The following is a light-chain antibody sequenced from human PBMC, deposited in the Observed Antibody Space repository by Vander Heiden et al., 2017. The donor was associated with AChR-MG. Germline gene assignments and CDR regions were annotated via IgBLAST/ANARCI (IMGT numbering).Light chain of an antibody. CDR1: QSLLHSDGQNY. CDR2: EVS. Sequence: DIVMTQSALSLSVTPGQPASISCRSSQSLLHSDGQNYLFWFLQKPGQSPQLLIYEVSKRFSGVTDRFSSSGAGTDLTLKISRVEAEDVGVYYCMQSTQFPPTFGGGTKVEIK. J-gene: IGKJ4*01. V-gene: IGKV2D-29*02. CDR3: MQSTQFPPT.